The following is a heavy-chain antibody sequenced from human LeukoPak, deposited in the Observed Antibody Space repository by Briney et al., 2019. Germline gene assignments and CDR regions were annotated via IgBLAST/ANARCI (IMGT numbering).Heavy chain of an antibody. Sequence: GESLKISCKGSGYSFTSYWIGWVRQMPGKGLAWMGIIYPGDSDTRYSPSFQGQVTISADKSISTAYLQWSSLKASDTAMYYCARQTSSSGFPLYYYYGMDVWGQGTTVTVSS. J-gene: IGHJ6*02. D-gene: IGHD6-19*01. V-gene: IGHV5-51*01. CDR1: GYSFTSYW. CDR2: IYPGDSDT. CDR3: ARQTSSSGFPLYYYYGMDV.